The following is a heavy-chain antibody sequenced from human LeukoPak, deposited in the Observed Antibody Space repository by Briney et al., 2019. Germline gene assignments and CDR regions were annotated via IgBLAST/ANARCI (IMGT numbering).Heavy chain of an antibody. J-gene: IGHJ4*02. CDR1: GFTFSSYA. CDR2: ISYDGSNK. Sequence: GGSLRLSCAASGFTFSSYAMHWVRQAPGKGLEWVAVISYDGSNKYYADSVKGRFTISGDNSKDTLYLQMNSLRAEDTAVYYCARDGLDEMATITGFDYWGQGTLVTVSS. V-gene: IGHV3-30*04. D-gene: IGHD5-24*01. CDR3: ARDGLDEMATITGFDY.